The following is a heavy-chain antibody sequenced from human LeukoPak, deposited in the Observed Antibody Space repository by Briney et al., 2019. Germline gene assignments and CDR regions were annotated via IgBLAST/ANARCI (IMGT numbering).Heavy chain of an antibody. CDR3: ARIGYDYVWGSYGVPT. D-gene: IGHD3-16*01. V-gene: IGHV4-4*02. Sequence: NPSETLSLTCVVSGGSITSNWWSWVRQPPGKGLEWIGEIYHSGDTTYNPSLKSRVTISVDKSKTQFSLKLSSVTAADTAVYYCARIGYDYVWGSYGVPTWGQGTLVTVSS. CDR2: IYHSGDT. CDR1: GGSITSNW. J-gene: IGHJ5*02.